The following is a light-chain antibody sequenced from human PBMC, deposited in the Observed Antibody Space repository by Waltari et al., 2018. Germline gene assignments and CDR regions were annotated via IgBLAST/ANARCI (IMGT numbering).Light chain of an antibody. Sequence: DIQMTQSPSSLSASVGDRVTITCRASQSIPSRLNWYQQKPGKAPKVLIYAASSLQSGVPSRFSGSGSGTDFTLTISSLQPEDFATYFCQQGYSSLVTFGQGTKVEV. CDR3: QQGYSSLVT. V-gene: IGKV1-39*01. J-gene: IGKJ1*01. CDR2: AAS. CDR1: QSIPSR.